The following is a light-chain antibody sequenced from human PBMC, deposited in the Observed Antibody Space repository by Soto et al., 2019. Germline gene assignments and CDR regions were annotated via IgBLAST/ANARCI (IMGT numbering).Light chain of an antibody. J-gene: IGLJ1*01. CDR2: DVS. V-gene: IGLV2-14*03. CDR3: SSYTSSGTRL. CDR1: SSDVGGYNY. Sequence: QSALTQPASVSGSPGQSIAISCTGTSSDVGGYNYVSWYQHHPGKAPKLMIYDVSNRPSGVSNRFSGSKSGNTASLTISGLQAEDEADYYSSSYTSSGTRLFGTGTKVTVL.